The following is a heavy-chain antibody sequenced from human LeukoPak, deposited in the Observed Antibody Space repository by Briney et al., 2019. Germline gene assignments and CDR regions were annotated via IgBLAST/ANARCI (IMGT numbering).Heavy chain of an antibody. CDR3: ATRAMGTKSIDY. CDR2: IHYGGTT. V-gene: IGHV4-39*01. J-gene: IGHJ4*02. Sequence: SETLPLTCTVSGGSISRSSYWWDWIRQPPGKGLEWIGSIHYGGTTYYNPSLKSRVTVSVDTSKMQFSLKLSSVTAADTAVYYSATRAMGTKSIDYWGQGTLVTVSS. D-gene: IGHD1-7*01. CDR1: GGSISRSSYW.